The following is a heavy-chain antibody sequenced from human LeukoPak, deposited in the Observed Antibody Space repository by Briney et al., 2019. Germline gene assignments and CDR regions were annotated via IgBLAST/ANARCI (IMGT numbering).Heavy chain of an antibody. CDR1: GFSFCSCG. CDR2: ISYDGSDT. V-gene: IGHV3-30*18. J-gene: IGHJ4*02. Sequence: GGSLRLSCAASGFSFCSCGMHWVRQAPGKGLEWVAVISYDGSDTYYASSLKGRFTISRDNSKNTVFLQMNSLRAEDTAVYYCAKRRYSSVSIDYWGQGTLVTVSS. D-gene: IGHD6-19*01. CDR3: AKRRYSSVSIDY.